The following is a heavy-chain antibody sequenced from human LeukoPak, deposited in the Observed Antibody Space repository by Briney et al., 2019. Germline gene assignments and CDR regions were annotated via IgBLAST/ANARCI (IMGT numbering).Heavy chain of an antibody. CDR1: GYTFTSYY. CDR3: ARDRGNYYGSGSYYKEPHFDY. Sequence: ASVKVSCKASGYTFTSYYMHWVRQAPGQGLEWMGIINPSGGSTSYAQKFQGRVTMTRDMSTSTVYMELSSLRSEDTAVYYCARDRGNYYGSGSYYKEPHFDYWGQGTLVTVSS. J-gene: IGHJ4*02. V-gene: IGHV1-46*01. CDR2: INPSGGST. D-gene: IGHD3-10*01.